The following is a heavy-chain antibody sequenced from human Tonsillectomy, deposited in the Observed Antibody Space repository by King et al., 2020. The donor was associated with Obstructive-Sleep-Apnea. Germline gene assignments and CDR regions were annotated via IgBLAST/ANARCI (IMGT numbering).Heavy chain of an antibody. D-gene: IGHD1-7*01. J-gene: IGHJ4*02. CDR2: IYHSGST. Sequence: QLQESGPGLVKPSETLSLTCTVSGYSISSGHYWGWVRQPPGKGLEWIGTIYHSGSTYYNPSLKSRDTISVDTSKNQFSLKLSSVTAADTAVFHCARGRAQTGTAGHFFDHWGQGTLVTVSS. V-gene: IGHV4-38-2*02. CDR3: ARGRAQTGTAGHFFDH. CDR1: GYSISSGHY.